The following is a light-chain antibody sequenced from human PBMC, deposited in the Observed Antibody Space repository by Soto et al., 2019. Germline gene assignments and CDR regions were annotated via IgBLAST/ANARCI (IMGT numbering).Light chain of an antibody. Sequence: QSVLTHPASVSGCPGQSITISCTGTSSDVGGYNYVSWYQQHPGKAPKLMIYDVSNRPSGVSNRFSGSKSGNTASLTISGLQAEDEADYYCSSYTSSSSWVFGGGTKVTVL. CDR3: SSYTSSSSWV. CDR2: DVS. CDR1: SSDVGGYNY. V-gene: IGLV2-14*01. J-gene: IGLJ3*02.